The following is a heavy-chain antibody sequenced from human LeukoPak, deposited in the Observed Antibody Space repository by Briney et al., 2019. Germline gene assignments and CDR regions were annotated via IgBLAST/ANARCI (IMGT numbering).Heavy chain of an antibody. Sequence: SETLSLTCTVSGDSISNYLCSWIRQPPGKGLEWIGYIYYSGSTYYNPSLKSRVTISVDTSKNQFSLKLSSVTAADTAVYYCARDSYYYDSSGYLGSHWFEPWGQGTLVTVSS. V-gene: IGHV4-59*12. CDR2: IYYSGST. CDR1: GDSISNYL. D-gene: IGHD3-22*01. CDR3: ARDSYYYDSSGYLGSHWFEP. J-gene: IGHJ5*02.